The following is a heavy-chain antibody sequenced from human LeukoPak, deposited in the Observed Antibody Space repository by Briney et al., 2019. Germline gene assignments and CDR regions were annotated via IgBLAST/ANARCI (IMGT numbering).Heavy chain of an antibody. CDR1: GGSFSGYY. J-gene: IGHJ6*03. CDR3: ARAFGYYYDSSGYYPRYYYMGV. D-gene: IGHD3-22*01. V-gene: IGHV4-34*01. Sequence: SETLSLTCAVYGGSFSGYYWSWIRQPPGKGLEWIGEINHSGSTNYNPSLKSRVTISVDTSKNQFSLKLSSVTAADTAVYYCARAFGYYYDSSGYYPRYYYMGVWGKGTTVTVSS. CDR2: INHSGST.